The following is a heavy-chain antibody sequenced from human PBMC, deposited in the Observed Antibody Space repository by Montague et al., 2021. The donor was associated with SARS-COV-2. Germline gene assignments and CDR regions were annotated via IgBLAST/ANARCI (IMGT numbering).Heavy chain of an antibody. Sequence: SRRLSCAASGFTFDDYGMSWVRQAPGKGLEWVSGITRNGDSTGYGDSMKGRFTISRDNPKNYLYLQMNSLTAEDTALYYCSRGYKFGPLDLWGRGTLITVSS. CDR2: ITRNGDST. J-gene: IGHJ5*02. D-gene: IGHD1-1*01. V-gene: IGHV3-20*04. CDR1: GFTFDDYG. CDR3: SRGYKFGPLDL.